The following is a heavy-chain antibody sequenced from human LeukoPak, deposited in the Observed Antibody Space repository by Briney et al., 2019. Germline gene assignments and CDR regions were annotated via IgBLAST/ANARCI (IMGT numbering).Heavy chain of an antibody. V-gene: IGHV3-7*03. CDR2: IKRDGSEK. D-gene: IGHD6-19*01. Sequence: GGSLRLSCAASGFTFNSYWMNWVRQAPGKGLEWVANIKRDGSEKYYVDSVKGRFTISRDGAKNSLDLQMNSLRVEDTAVYYCARLGPASSGWPESFDYWGQGTLVTVSS. J-gene: IGHJ4*02. CDR1: GFTFNSYW. CDR3: ARLGPASSGWPESFDY.